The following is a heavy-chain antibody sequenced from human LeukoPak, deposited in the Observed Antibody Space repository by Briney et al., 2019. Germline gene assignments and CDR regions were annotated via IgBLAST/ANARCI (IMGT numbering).Heavy chain of an antibody. D-gene: IGHD3-3*01. J-gene: IGHJ4*02. V-gene: IGHV4-39*01. CDR1: GGSISSSSYY. Sequence: PSETLSLTCTVSGGSISSSSYYWGWIRQPPGKGLEWIGSIYYSGSTYYNPSLKSRVTISVDTSKNQFSLKLSSVTAADTAVYYCARQGKLRFLEWLLFGFDYWGQGTLVTVSS. CDR2: IYYSGST. CDR3: ARQGKLRFLEWLLFGFDY.